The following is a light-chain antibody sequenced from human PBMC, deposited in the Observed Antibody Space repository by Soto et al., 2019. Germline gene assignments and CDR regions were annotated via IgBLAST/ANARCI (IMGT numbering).Light chain of an antibody. V-gene: IGLV2-14*01. J-gene: IGLJ2*01. Sequence: QSVLTQPASVSGSPGQSITISCTGTSSDVGGYNYVSWYQQHPGKAPKLMIYDVSNRPSGASNRFSGSKSGNTASLTISGLQAEDEADYYCSSYTSSTLVFGGGTKVTVL. CDR3: SSYTSSTLV. CDR1: SSDVGGYNY. CDR2: DVS.